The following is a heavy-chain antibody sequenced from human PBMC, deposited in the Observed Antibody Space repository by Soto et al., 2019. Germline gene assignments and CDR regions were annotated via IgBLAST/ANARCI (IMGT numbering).Heavy chain of an antibody. CDR2: IWYDGSKK. CDR1: GFTFSSYG. D-gene: IGHD5-12*01. Sequence: GGSLRLSCAASGFTFSSYGMHWVRQAPGKGLEWVAVIWYDGSKKYYADSVKGRFTISRDNSKNTLYLQMNSLRAEDTAVYYCARDPPYSGYGGYYGMDVWGQGTTVTVSS. V-gene: IGHV3-33*01. J-gene: IGHJ6*02. CDR3: ARDPPYSGYGGYYGMDV.